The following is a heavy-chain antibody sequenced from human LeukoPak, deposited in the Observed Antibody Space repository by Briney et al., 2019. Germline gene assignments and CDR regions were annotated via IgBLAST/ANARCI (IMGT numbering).Heavy chain of an antibody. CDR2: INHSGST. Sequence: SETLSLTCAVYGVSFSGYYWSWVRQPPGKGLEWVGEINHSGSTNYNPSLKSRVTISVDTSKNQFSLKLSSVTAADTAVYYCARGRYYGSSYFQHWGQGTLVTVSS. J-gene: IGHJ1*01. D-gene: IGHD3-10*01. V-gene: IGHV4-34*01. CDR1: GVSFSGYY. CDR3: ARGRYYGSSYFQH.